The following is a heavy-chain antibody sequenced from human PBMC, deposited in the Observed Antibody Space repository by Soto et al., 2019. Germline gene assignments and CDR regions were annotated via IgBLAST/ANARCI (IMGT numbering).Heavy chain of an antibody. V-gene: IGHV3-33*01. CDR3: ARDNGIYSGYDEAFDY. Sequence: PGGSLRLSCAASGFTFSDYGIHWVRQAPGKGLEWVAVIWYDGSNKYYADSVKGRFTISRDNSKNTLYLQMNSLRAEDTAVYYCARDNGIYSGYDEAFDYWGQGTMVTVSS. J-gene: IGHJ4*02. CDR2: IWYDGSNK. D-gene: IGHD5-12*01. CDR1: GFTFSDYG.